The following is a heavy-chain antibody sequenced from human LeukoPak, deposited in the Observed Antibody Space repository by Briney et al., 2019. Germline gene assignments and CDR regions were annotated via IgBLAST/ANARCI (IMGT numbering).Heavy chain of an antibody. CDR1: GGSISSSTYY. J-gene: IGHJ6*02. CDR2: IYYSGST. V-gene: IGHV4-39*01. Sequence: SETLSLTCTVSGGSISSSTYYWGWIRQPPGKGLEWIGTIYYSGSTYYNPSLKSRVTISVDTSKNQSSLKLSSVTAADTAVYYCARIPVEGATADYYYGMDVWGQGTTVTVSS. D-gene: IGHD1-26*01. CDR3: ARIPVEGATADYYYGMDV.